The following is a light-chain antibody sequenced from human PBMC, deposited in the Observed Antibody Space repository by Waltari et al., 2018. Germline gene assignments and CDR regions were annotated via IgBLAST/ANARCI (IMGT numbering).Light chain of an antibody. J-gene: IGLJ3*02. CDR2: GSS. CDR1: SSNIGSGYD. V-gene: IGLV1-40*01. Sequence: QSVLTQPPSVSGAPGQRVTISCTGSSSNIGSGYDVHWYQQLPGTAPKLLIYGSSLPPSGVPDRFSGSRSGTSASLAITGLQAEDEADYYCQSYDSNLSNSGVFGGGTKLTVL. CDR3: QSYDSNLSNSGV.